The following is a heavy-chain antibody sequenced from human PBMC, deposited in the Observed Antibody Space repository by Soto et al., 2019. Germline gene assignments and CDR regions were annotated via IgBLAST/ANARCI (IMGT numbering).Heavy chain of an antibody. CDR3: ARDYTSRIAGSGNGFEY. D-gene: IGHD1-26*01. CDR2: IYYSGST. CDR1: GRSVSSGSYY. V-gene: IGHV4-61*01. J-gene: IGHJ4*02. Sequence: QVQLQESGPGLVKPSETLSLTCTVSGRSVSSGSYYWTWIRQPPGKGLEWIGYIYYSGSTKYNPSLKSRVTISVDTSKNQFSLKLSSVTAADTAVYYCARDYTSRIAGSGNGFEYWGQGTLVTVSS.